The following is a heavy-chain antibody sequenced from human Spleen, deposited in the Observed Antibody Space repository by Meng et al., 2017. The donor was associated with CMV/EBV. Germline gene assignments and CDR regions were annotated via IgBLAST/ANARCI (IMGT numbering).Heavy chain of an antibody. V-gene: IGHV3-21*01. D-gene: IGHD3-3*01. CDR3: ARDNYYDFWSGYYTGYYYYYGMDV. Sequence: GGSLRLSCAASGFTFSSYSMNWVRQAPGKGLEWVSSISSSSSYIYYADSVKGRFTISRGNAKNSLYLQMNSLRAEDTAVYYCARDNYYDFWSGYYTGYYYYYGMDVWGQGTTVTVSS. CDR2: ISSSSSYI. CDR1: GFTFSSYS. J-gene: IGHJ6*02.